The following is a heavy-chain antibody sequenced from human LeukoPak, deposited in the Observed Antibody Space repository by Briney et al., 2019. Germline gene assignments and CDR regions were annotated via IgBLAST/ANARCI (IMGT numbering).Heavy chain of an antibody. CDR2: INHSGST. D-gene: IGHD3-3*01. CDR1: GGSFSGYY. Sequence: SETLSLTCAVYGGSFSGYYWSWIRQPPGKGLEWIGEINHSGSTNYNPSLKSRVTISVDTSKYQFSLKLSSVTAADTAVYYCARGRITIFGVVISLGNYYYGMDVWGQGTTVTVSS. V-gene: IGHV4-34*01. J-gene: IGHJ6*02. CDR3: ARGRITIFGVVISLGNYYYGMDV.